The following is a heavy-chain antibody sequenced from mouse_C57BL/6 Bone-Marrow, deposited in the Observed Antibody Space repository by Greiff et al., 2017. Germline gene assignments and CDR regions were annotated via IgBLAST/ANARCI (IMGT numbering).Heavy chain of an antibody. CDR2: ISSGGSYT. V-gene: IGHV5-6*01. CDR1: GFTFSSYG. Sequence: EVKLVESGGDLVKPGGSLKLSCAASGFTFSSYGMSWVRQTPDKRLEWVATISSGGSYTYYPDSVKGRFTISRDNAKNTLYLQMSSLKSEDTAMYYCARHALLRPYAMDYWGQGTSVTVSS. CDR3: ARHALLRPYAMDY. J-gene: IGHJ4*01. D-gene: IGHD1-2*01.